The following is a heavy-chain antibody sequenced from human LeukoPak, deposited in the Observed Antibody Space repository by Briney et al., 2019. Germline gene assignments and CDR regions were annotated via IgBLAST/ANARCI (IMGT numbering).Heavy chain of an antibody. Sequence: PGGSLRLSCAASGFTFRRYAMRWVRQAPGKGLEWVSAISGSGGDTYYADSVKGRFTISRDNAQNTLYLQMNSQRAQGTAVYYCAGRFITVTRPAFDYWGQGTLVTVSS. CDR2: ISGSGGDT. D-gene: IGHD4-17*01. CDR3: AGRFITVTRPAFDY. J-gene: IGHJ4*02. CDR1: GFTFRRYA. V-gene: IGHV3-23*01.